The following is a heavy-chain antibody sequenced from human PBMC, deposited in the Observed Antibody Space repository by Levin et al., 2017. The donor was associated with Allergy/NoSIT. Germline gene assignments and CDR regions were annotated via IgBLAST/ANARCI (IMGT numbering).Heavy chain of an antibody. CDR3: AKAQERYYYRAMDV. D-gene: IGHD1-26*01. J-gene: IGHJ6*02. CDR2: IVPVFGTP. Sequence: GASVKVSCKFSGGPFSNAAISWVRQVPGQGLEWMGSIVPVFGTPTFAQKFQGRLTLTADDSTRTAYMDLSSLRSDDTAVYYCAKAQERYYYRAMDVWGQGTTVTVSS. CDR1: GGPFSNAA. V-gene: IGHV1-69*13.